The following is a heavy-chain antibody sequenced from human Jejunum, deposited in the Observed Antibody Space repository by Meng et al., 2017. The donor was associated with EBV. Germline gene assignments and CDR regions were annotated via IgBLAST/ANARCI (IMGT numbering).Heavy chain of an antibody. CDR2: IYENGRTT. CDR1: GCSFITYW. V-gene: IGHV3-74*01. CDR3: SRDLAGPYDD. Sequence: EWRRVASGGAFVKPGGSLRLSFAASGCSFITYWMCSVSQARGKGLVWISRIYENGRTTTYADSVKGRFTISRDNTKNTLYLQMNSLRAEDTAVYFCSRDLAGPYDDWGQGTLVTVSS. J-gene: IGHJ4*02.